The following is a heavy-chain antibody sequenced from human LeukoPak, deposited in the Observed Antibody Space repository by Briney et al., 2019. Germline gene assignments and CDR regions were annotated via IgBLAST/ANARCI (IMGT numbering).Heavy chain of an antibody. Sequence: PGGSLRLSCAASGFTFSTYAMTWVRQAPGKGLEWVAVVASDEKTIFYADSLKGRFTISRDNSKNTVYLQMNSLRDEDTAVYYCARERQGGATPFDYWGQGSLVSVSS. CDR1: GFTFSTYA. V-gene: IGHV3-30*04. CDR3: ARERQGGATPFDY. CDR2: VASDEKTI. D-gene: IGHD1-26*01. J-gene: IGHJ4*02.